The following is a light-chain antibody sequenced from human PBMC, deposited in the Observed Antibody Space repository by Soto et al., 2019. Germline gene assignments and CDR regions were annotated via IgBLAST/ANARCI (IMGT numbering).Light chain of an antibody. J-gene: IGLJ3*02. CDR2: DVS. V-gene: IGLV2-11*01. Sequence: QSALTQPRSVSGSPGQSVTISCAGTSSDVGAYNWVSWYKQHPGKVPKLIIYDVSRRPSGVPDRFSGSKSGNTASLTISGLQADDQADYYCCSYAGSYTLVFGGGTKLTVL. CDR3: CSYAGSYTLV. CDR1: SSDVGAYNW.